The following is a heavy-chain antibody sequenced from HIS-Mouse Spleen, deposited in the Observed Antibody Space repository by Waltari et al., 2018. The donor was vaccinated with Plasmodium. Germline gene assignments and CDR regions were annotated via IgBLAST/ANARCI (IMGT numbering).Heavy chain of an antibody. CDR1: GYTFTGYY. Sequence: QVQLVQSGAEVKKPGASVKVSCKASGYTFTGYYMHWVRQAPGQGLEWMGWIHPNSGGTNSAPKLQGRVTMTRDTSISTAYMELSRLRSDDTAVYYCARVLGYKAAAGTFVEYFQHWGQGTLVTVSS. J-gene: IGHJ1*01. V-gene: IGHV1-2*02. CDR2: IHPNSGGT. CDR3: ARVLGYKAAAGTFVEYFQH. D-gene: IGHD6-13*01.